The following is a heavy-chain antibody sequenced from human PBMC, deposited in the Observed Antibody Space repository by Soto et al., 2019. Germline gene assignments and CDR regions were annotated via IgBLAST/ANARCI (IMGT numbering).Heavy chain of an antibody. CDR2: IFSNDEK. Sequence: SGPTLVNPTETLTLTCTVSGFSLSNARMGVSWIRQPPGKALEWLAHIFSNDEKSYSTSLKSRLTISKDTSKSQVVLTMTNMDPVDTATYYCARLGFCSGGSCYQDNWFDPWGQGTLVTVSS. D-gene: IGHD2-15*01. CDR3: ARLGFCSGGSCYQDNWFDP. CDR1: GFSLSNARMG. J-gene: IGHJ5*02. V-gene: IGHV2-26*01.